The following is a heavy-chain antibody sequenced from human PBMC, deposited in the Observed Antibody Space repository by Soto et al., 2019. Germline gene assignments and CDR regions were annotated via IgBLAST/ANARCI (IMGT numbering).Heavy chain of an antibody. D-gene: IGHD2-21*02. CDR1: GGTFSSYA. CDR2: IIPIFGTA. J-gene: IGHJ6*02. Sequence: QVQLVQSGAEVKKPGSSVKVSCKASGGTFSSYAISWVRQAPGQGLEWMGGIIPIFGTANYAQKFQGRVTITADKSTSTAYMELSSLRAEDTAVYYCARVVVVVTAIHYYYYGMDVWGQGTTVTVS. V-gene: IGHV1-69*06. CDR3: ARVVVVVTAIHYYYYGMDV.